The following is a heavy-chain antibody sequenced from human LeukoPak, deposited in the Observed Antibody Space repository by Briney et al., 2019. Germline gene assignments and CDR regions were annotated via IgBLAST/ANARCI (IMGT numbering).Heavy chain of an antibody. D-gene: IGHD3-22*01. Sequence: GGSLRLSCAASGFTFSSYSVNWVRQAPGKGVEWVSSISSSSSYIYYADSVKGRFTISRDNAKNSLYLQMNSLRAEDTAVYYCARDWWVKDYYDSSGYTGDWGQGTLVTVSS. CDR2: ISSSSSYI. V-gene: IGHV3-21*01. J-gene: IGHJ4*02. CDR3: ARDWWVKDYYDSSGYTGD. CDR1: GFTFSSYS.